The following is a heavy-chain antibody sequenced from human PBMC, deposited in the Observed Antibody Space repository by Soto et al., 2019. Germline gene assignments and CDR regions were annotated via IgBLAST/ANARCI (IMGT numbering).Heavy chain of an antibody. J-gene: IGHJ5*02. CDR1: GVSISSYY. CDR2: ISYSGNT. CDR3: ARLMTLNWFDP. V-gene: IGHV4-59*08. Sequence: PSETLSLTCTVSGVSISSYYWSWIRQPPGKGLEWIGYISYSGNTIYSPSLKGRVTISVDTSMNQFSLKLSSVTAADTAVYYCARLMTLNWFDPWCQGALVTVAS. D-gene: IGHD2-8*01.